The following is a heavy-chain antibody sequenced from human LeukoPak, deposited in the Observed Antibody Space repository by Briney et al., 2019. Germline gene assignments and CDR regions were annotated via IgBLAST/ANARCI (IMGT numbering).Heavy chain of an antibody. CDR3: AKGTLPRKFDY. CDR1: GFTFSSYA. V-gene: IGHV3-23*01. Sequence: GGSLRLSCAASGFTFSSYAMNWVRQAPGKGLEWVSAISGSGGNTYYADSVKGRFTISRDNSKNTLYLQMNSLTAEDTAVYYCAKGTLPRKFDYWGQGTLVTVSS. CDR2: ISGSGGNT. D-gene: IGHD1-26*01. J-gene: IGHJ4*02.